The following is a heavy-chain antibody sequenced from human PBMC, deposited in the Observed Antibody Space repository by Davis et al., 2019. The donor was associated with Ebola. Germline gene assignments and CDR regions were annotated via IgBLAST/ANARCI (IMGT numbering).Heavy chain of an antibody. J-gene: IGHJ4*02. V-gene: IGHV3-30-3*01. CDR1: GFTFSSYA. CDR3: ARNIGDFWSGYYAGDY. Sequence: GESLKISCAASGFTFSSYAMHWVRQAPGKGPEWVAVISYDGSNKYYADSVKGRFTISRDNSKNTLYLQMNSLRAEDTAVYYCARNIGDFWSGYYAGDYWGQGTLVTVSS. D-gene: IGHD3-3*01. CDR2: ISYDGSNK.